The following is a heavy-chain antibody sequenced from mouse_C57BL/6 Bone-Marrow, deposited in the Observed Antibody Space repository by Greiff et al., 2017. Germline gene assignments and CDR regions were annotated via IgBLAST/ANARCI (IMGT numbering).Heavy chain of an antibody. CDR1: GYTFTSYW. D-gene: IGHD1-1*01. Sequence: QVQLQQPGAELVKPGASVKMSCKASGYTFTSYWITWVKQRPGQGLEWIGDLYPGSGSTNYNEKFKSKATLTVDTSSSTAYMQLSSLTSEDSAVYYCARSGPYYGSSLVAYWGQGTLVTVSA. J-gene: IGHJ3*01. V-gene: IGHV1-55*01. CDR3: ARSGPYYGSSLVAY. CDR2: LYPGSGST.